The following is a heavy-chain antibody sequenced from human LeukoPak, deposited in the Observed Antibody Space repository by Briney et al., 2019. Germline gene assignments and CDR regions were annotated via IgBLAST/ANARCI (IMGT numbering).Heavy chain of an antibody. J-gene: IGHJ6*02. V-gene: IGHV1-8*01. Sequence: GASVKLSCKASGYTFTSYDINWVRKATGQGLEWMGWMNPNSGNTGYAQKFQGRVTMIRITSISTAYMELSSVRSEDTAVYYCAKVSDYYYYYGLDVWGQGTTVTVSS. CDR1: GYTFTSYD. D-gene: IGHD2/OR15-2a*01. CDR2: MNPNSGNT. CDR3: AKVSDYYYYYGLDV.